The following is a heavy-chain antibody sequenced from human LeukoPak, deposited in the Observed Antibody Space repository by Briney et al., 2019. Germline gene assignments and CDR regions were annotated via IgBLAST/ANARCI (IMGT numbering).Heavy chain of an antibody. D-gene: IGHD2-2*01. V-gene: IGHV3-53*01. J-gene: IGHJ4*02. CDR3: ARESRHCSSTSCYVRYFDY. CDR2: IYSGGST. CDR1: GFTFSAYA. Sequence: GGSLRLSCGASGFTFSAYAMNWVRQAPGKGLEWVSVIYSGGSTYYADSVKGRFTISRDNSKNTLYLQMNSLRAEDTAVYYCARESRHCSSTSCYVRYFDYWGQGTLVTVSS.